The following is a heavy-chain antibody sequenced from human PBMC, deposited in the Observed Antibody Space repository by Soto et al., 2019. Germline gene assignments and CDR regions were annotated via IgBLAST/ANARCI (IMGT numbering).Heavy chain of an antibody. CDR1: GGTFSSYA. V-gene: IGHV1-69*12. CDR2: IIPIFGTA. J-gene: IGHJ6*02. CDR3: ARRYCSGDSCYYYGMDV. Sequence: QVQLVQSGAEVKKPGSSVKVSCKASGGTFSSYAISWVRQAPGQGLEWMGGIIPIFGTANYAQKFQGRVTMTADXSXRXXYMELSSLRSEDTAVYYCARRYCSGDSCYYYGMDVWGQGTTVTVSS. D-gene: IGHD2-15*01.